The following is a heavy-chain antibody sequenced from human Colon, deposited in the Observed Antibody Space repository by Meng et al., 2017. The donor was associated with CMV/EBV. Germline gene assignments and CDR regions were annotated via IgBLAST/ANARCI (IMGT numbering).Heavy chain of an antibody. V-gene: IGHV1-2*02. CDR3: GTFGGDFDY. Sequence: QVQLSESGAEMGGPGPSVKVSCKASGYTFTGYLIHWVRQAPGQGLEWMGWINPYSGDTIYAQKFEVGVTMTRDASITTAYLELSSLKSDDTAVYYCGTFGGDFDYWGQGTLVTVSS. CDR2: INPYSGDT. J-gene: IGHJ4*02. CDR1: GYTFTGYL. D-gene: IGHD3-3*01.